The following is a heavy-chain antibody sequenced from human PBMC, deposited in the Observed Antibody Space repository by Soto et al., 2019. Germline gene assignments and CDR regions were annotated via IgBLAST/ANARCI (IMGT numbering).Heavy chain of an antibody. V-gene: IGHV1-69*01. CDR2: IIPIFGTA. D-gene: IGHD6-19*01. J-gene: IGHJ2*01. Sequence: QVQLVQSGAEVKKPGSSVKVSCKASGGTFSSYAISWVRQAPGQGLEWMGGIIPIFGTANYAQKFQGRVTISADEATSTAYMELSSLRSEDTAVYDCARVTFIAVAGEYWYFDLWGRGSLVTVSS. CDR3: ARVTFIAVAGEYWYFDL. CDR1: GGTFSSYA.